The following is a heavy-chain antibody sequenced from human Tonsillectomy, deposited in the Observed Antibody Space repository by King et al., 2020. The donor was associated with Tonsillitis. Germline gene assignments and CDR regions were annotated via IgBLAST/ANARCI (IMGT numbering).Heavy chain of an antibody. CDR2: INTHTGIP. V-gene: IGHV7-4-1*02. J-gene: IGHJ4*02. CDR1: GYTFTNYA. D-gene: IGHD6-13*01. CDR3: ARAIEAAKGIDF. Sequence: QLVQSGSELKKPGASVKVSCKASGYTFTNYAIYWVRQAPGQGLEWMGWINTHTGIPTYAQGFTGQFVFSLDTSVSTAYLQISSLKAEDTAVYFCARAIEAAKGIDFWGQGSLVTVSS.